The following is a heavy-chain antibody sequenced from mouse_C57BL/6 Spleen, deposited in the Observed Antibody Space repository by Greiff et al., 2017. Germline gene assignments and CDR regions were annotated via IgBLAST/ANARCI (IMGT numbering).Heavy chain of an antibody. Sequence: EVQLQESGGGLVQPIGSLKLSCAASGFTFNTYAMHWVRQAPGKGLEWVARIRSKSSNYATYYADSVKDRFTISRDDSQSMLYLQMNNLKTEDTAMYYCVRGTTVVATGYYAMDYWGQGTSVTVSS. J-gene: IGHJ4*01. CDR2: IRSKSSNYAT. CDR1: GFTFNTYA. D-gene: IGHD1-1*01. CDR3: VRGTTVVATGYYAMDY. V-gene: IGHV10-3*01.